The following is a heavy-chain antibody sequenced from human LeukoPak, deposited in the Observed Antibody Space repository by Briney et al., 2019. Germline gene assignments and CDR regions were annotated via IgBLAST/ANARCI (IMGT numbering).Heavy chain of an antibody. V-gene: IGHV3-30*18. CDR2: ISYDGSNK. CDR3: ANHPNGDIVATMT. J-gene: IGHJ5*02. D-gene: IGHD5-12*01. CDR1: GFTFSSYG. Sequence: GRSLRLSCVASGFTFSSYGMHWVRQAPGKGLEWVAVISYDGSNKYYADSVKGRFTISRDNSKNTLYLQMNSLRAEDTAVYYCANHPNGDIVATMTWGQGTLVTVSS.